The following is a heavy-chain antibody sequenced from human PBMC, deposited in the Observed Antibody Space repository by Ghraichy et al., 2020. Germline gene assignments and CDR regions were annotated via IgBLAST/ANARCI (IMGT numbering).Heavy chain of an antibody. CDR2: IGGRSAPI. D-gene: IGHD3-9*01. CDR1: GFTFSSYS. V-gene: IGHV3-48*04. J-gene: IGHJ4*01. CDR3: ARDHDWSFDN. Sequence: GGSLRLSCAASGFTFSSYSMNWVRQAPGKGLEWVSYIGGRSAPISYTDSVKGRFTISRDNTKNSLYLQMNSLRAEDTAIYYCARDHDWSFDNWGQGSLVTVSP.